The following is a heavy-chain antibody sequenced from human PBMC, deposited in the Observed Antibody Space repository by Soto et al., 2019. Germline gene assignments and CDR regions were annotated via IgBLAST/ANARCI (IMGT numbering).Heavy chain of an antibody. V-gene: IGHV4-31*03. D-gene: IGHD3-16*02. CDR3: ARGDRVTIYYYVGVCYRPNWLDP. CDR1: GGSISSGGYY. CDR2: IYYSGST. J-gene: IGHJ5*02. Sequence: SETLSLTCTVSGGSISSGGYYWSWIRQHPGKGLEWIGYIYYSGSTYYNPSLKSRVTISVDTSKNQFSLKLSSVTAADTAVYYCARGDRVTIYYYVGVCYRPNWLDPWGQGTLVTVSS.